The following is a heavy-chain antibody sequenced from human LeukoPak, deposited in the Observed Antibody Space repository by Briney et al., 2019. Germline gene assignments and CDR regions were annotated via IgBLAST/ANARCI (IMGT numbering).Heavy chain of an antibody. V-gene: IGHV3-48*01. Sequence: AGSLRLTCAASGFSFSSYSMSWVRQAPAKGLDWVSYSSGCCDTIYYAESVQSRFTMSRDNTKNSLFLQMNSLKADDTAVYYCARVRSGGAVPTENALDYWGQGILVTVSS. J-gene: IGHJ4*02. CDR2: SSGCCDTI. CDR3: ARVRSGGAVPTENALDY. CDR1: GFSFSSYS. D-gene: IGHD4-17*01.